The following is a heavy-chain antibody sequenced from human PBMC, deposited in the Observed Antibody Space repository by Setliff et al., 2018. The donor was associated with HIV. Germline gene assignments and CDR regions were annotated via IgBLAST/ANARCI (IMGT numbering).Heavy chain of an antibody. Sequence: PGESLKISCAASGFTFSSYSMNWVRQAPGKGLEWVSYISSSSSTMYYADSVKGRFTISRDNAKNSLYLQMNSLRAEDTAVYYCAKEIPFWEVVPAARPWGQGTLVTVS. D-gene: IGHD2-2*01. CDR1: GFTFSSYS. CDR3: AKEIPFWEVVPAARP. J-gene: IGHJ5*02. CDR2: ISSSSSTM. V-gene: IGHV3-48*01.